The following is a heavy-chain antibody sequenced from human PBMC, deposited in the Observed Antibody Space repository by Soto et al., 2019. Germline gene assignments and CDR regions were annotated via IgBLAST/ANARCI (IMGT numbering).Heavy chain of an antibody. J-gene: IGHJ6*02. CDR1: GFSLSTSGVG. Sequence: ESGPTLVNPTQTLTLTCTFSGFSLSTSGVGVGWIRQPPGKALEWLALIYWNDDKRYSPSLKSRLTITKDTSKNQVVLTMTNMEPVDTATYYCAHRPVYGDYHFDYYYYGMDVWGQGTPVTVYS. D-gene: IGHD4-17*01. CDR2: IYWNDDK. CDR3: AHRPVYGDYHFDYYYYGMDV. V-gene: IGHV2-5*01.